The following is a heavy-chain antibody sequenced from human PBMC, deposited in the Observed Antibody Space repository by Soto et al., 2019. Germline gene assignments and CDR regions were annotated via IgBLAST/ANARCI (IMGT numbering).Heavy chain of an antibody. CDR1: GFTFSSYA. V-gene: IGHV3-23*01. CDR2: ISGSGGST. J-gene: IGHJ5*02. CDR3: AKDPYSSSWYNCWFDP. D-gene: IGHD6-13*01. Sequence: GGSLRLSCAASGFTFSSYAMSWVRQAPGKGLEWVSAISGSGGSTYYADSVKGRFTISRDNSKNTLYLQMNSLRAEDTAVYYCAKDPYSSSWYNCWFDPWGQGTLVTVSS.